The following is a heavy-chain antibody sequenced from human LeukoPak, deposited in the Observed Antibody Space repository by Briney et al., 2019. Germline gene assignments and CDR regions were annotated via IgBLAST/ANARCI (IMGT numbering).Heavy chain of an antibody. Sequence: GGSLRLSCAASGFTFSSYGMHWVRQAPGKGLELVAFIRYDGSNKYYADSVKGRFTISRDNSKPTLYLQMNSPRADATAVYYCAKVSGAQELLEPHFDYWGQGTLVTVSS. CDR1: GFTFSSYG. J-gene: IGHJ4*02. D-gene: IGHD1-26*01. CDR3: AKVSGAQELLEPHFDY. V-gene: IGHV3-30*02. CDR2: IRYDGSNK.